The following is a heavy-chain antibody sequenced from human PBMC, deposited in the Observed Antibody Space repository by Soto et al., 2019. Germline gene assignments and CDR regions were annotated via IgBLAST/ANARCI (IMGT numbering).Heavy chain of an antibody. J-gene: IGHJ6*02. CDR3: AKDVSLWFGGYYYGMDV. D-gene: IGHD3-10*01. Sequence: GPLRVSCSASVFTFISYAMSWVRQAPGKGLEWVSAISGSGGSTYYADSVKGRFTISRDNSKNTLYLQMNSLRAEDTAVYYCAKDVSLWFGGYYYGMDVWGQGTTVTVSS. V-gene: IGHV3-23*01. CDR1: VFTFISYA. CDR2: ISGSGGST.